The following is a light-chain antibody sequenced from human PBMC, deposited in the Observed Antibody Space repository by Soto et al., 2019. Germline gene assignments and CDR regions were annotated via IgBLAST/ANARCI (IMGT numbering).Light chain of an antibody. CDR3: QQYNSYS. V-gene: IGKV1-5*03. CDR1: QTISSW. J-gene: IGKJ1*01. CDR2: KAS. Sequence: DIQMTQSPSTLSGSVGDRVTITCRASQTISSWLAWYQQKPGKAPKLLIYKASNLQSGVPSRFSGSGSGTEFTLTISSLQPDDFETYYCQQYNSYSFGQGTKVDIK.